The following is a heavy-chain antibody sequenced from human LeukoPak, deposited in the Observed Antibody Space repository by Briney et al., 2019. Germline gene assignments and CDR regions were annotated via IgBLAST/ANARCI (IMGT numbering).Heavy chain of an antibody. CDR2: IYYSGST. CDR3: AREAHILTGYYQADYYGMDV. V-gene: IGHV4-31*03. D-gene: IGHD3-9*01. CDR1: GGSISSGGYY. Sequence: TSETLSLTCTVSGGSISSGGYYWSWIRQHPGKGLEWLGYIYYSGSTYYNPSLKSRVTISVDTSKNQFSLKLSSVTAADTAVYYCAREAHILTGYYQADYYGMDVWGQGTTVTVS. J-gene: IGHJ6*02.